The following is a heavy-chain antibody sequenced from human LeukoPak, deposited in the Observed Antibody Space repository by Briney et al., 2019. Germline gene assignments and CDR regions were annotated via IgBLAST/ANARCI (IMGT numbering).Heavy chain of an antibody. V-gene: IGHV3-7*01. CDR1: GFTFSSYW. CDR2: IKQDGSEK. D-gene: IGHD1-26*01. CDR3: AIDNNLIVGPPISFDY. J-gene: IGHJ4*02. Sequence: GGSLRLSCAASGFTFSSYWMSWVRQAPGKGLEWVANIKQDGSEKYYVDSVKGRFTISRDNAKNSLYLQMNSLRAEDTAVYYCAIDNNLIVGPPISFDYWGQGTLVTVSS.